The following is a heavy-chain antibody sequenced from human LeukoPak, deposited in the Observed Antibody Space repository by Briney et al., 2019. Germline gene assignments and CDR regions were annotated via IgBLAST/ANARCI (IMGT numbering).Heavy chain of an antibody. CDR3: ARGVDY. CDR1: GFTFSSYG. CDR2: IWYDGSNK. V-gene: IGHV3-33*01. Sequence: PGGSLRLSCAASGFTFSSYGMHWVRQAPGKGLEWVAVIWYDGSNKYYADSVKGRFTISRDNAKNSLYLQMNSLRAEDTAVYYCARGVDYWGQGTLVTVSS. J-gene: IGHJ4*02.